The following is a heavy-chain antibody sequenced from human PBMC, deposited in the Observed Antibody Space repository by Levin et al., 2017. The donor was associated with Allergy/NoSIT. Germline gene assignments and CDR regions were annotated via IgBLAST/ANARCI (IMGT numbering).Heavy chain of an antibody. D-gene: IGHD5-18*01. V-gene: IGHV3-21*01. J-gene: IGHJ4*02. CDR3: AREQYTAISSTLDY. CDR1: GFTFSSYS. CDR2: ISSSSSYI. Sequence: PGGSLRLSCAASGFTFSSYSMNWVRQAPGKGLEWVSSISSSSSYIYYADSVKGRFTISRDNAKNSLYLQMNSLRAEDTAVYYCAREQYTAISSTLDYWGQGTLVTVSS.